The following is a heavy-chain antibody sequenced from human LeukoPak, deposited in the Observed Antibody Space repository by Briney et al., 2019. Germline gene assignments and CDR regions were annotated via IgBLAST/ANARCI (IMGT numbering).Heavy chain of an antibody. J-gene: IGHJ4*02. CDR2: IRGAEGGT. CDR1: GFTVSINY. V-gene: IGHV3-23*01. CDR3: AKAFSSGWSPFDY. Sequence: TGGSLRLSCAASGFTVSINYMSWVRQAPGKGLEWVSTIRGAEGGTYYADSVKGRFTISRDNFENTLYLQMNYLREEDTALYYCAKAFSSGWSPFDYWGQGALVTVSS. D-gene: IGHD6-19*01.